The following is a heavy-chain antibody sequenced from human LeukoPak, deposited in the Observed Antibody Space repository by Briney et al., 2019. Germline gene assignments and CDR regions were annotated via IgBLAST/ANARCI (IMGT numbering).Heavy chain of an antibody. J-gene: IGHJ6*03. CDR2: IYSGGST. CDR1: GFTVSSNY. V-gene: IGHV3-53*01. CDR3: ARDQEAYCSSTSCYEYYYYMDV. Sequence: GGSLRLSCAASGFTVSSNYMSWVRQAPGKGLEWVSVIYSGGSTYYADSVKGRFTISRDNSKNALYLQMNSLRAEDTAVYYCARDQEAYCSSTSCYEYYYYMDVWGKGTTVTISS. D-gene: IGHD2-2*01.